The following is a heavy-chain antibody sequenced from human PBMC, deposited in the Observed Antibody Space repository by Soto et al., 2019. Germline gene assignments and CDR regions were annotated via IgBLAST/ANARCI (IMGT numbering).Heavy chain of an antibody. V-gene: IGHV4-59*12. CDR2: IYYSGST. J-gene: IGHJ3*02. Sequence: SETLSLTCTVSGGSISSYYWSWIRQPPGKGLEWIGYIYYSGSTNYNPSLKSRVTISVDTSKNQFSLKLSSVTAADTAVYYCARVGYYYDSNGYRVDAFDIWGQGTMVTV. CDR1: GGSISSYY. D-gene: IGHD3-22*01. CDR3: ARVGYYYDSNGYRVDAFDI.